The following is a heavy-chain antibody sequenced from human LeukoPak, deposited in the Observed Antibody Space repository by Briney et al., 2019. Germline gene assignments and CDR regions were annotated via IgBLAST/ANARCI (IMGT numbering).Heavy chain of an antibody. Sequence: GGSLRLSCAASGFTFSSYWMHWVRQAPGKGLVWVSRINSAGSGTSYADSVKGRFTISRDNAKNTLYLQMNSLRSEDTAVYFCARMYYHDSSDYYWAPDYWGQGTLVTVSS. CDR1: GFTFSSYW. CDR2: INSAGSGT. V-gene: IGHV3-74*01. D-gene: IGHD3-22*01. CDR3: ARMYYHDSSDYYWAPDY. J-gene: IGHJ4*02.